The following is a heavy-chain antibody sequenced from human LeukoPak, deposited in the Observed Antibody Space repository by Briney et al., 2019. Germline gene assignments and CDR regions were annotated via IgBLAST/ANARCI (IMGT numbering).Heavy chain of an antibody. CDR1: GFTFSSNS. V-gene: IGHV3-48*04. CDR3: ASSSSGYGYFDL. J-gene: IGHJ2*01. Sequence: GGSLRLSCAASGFTFSSNSMNWVRQAPGKGLECVSYITSSSSSIYYADSVKGRFSVSRDNAKNSLYLQMKSLRAEDTAVYYCASSSSGYGYFDLWGRGTLVTVSP. D-gene: IGHD6-19*01. CDR2: ITSSSSSI.